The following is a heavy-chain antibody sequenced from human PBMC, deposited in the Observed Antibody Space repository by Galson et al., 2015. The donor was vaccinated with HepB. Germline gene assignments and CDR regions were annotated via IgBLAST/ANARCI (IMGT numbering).Heavy chain of an antibody. CDR3: ARASGGSSEFDY. J-gene: IGHJ4*02. CDR2: ISSSSSYT. V-gene: IGHV3-11*06. D-gene: IGHD1-26*01. Sequence: IRQAPGKGLEWVSYISSSSSYTNYADSVKGRFTISRDNAKNSLYLQMNSLRAEDTAVYYCARASGGSSEFDYWGQGTLVTVSS.